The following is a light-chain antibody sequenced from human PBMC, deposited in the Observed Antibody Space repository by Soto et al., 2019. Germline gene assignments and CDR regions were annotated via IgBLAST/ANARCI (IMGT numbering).Light chain of an antibody. V-gene: IGKV3-11*01. CDR1: QSVSSY. CDR2: DAS. J-gene: IGKJ2*01. CDR3: QQRSNSPQT. Sequence: EIVLTQSPATLSLSPGERATLSCRASQSVSSYLAWYQQNPGQAPRLLIYDASNRATGIPARFSGSGSGTDFTLTISSLEPEDFAVYYCQQRSNSPQTFGQGTKLEIK.